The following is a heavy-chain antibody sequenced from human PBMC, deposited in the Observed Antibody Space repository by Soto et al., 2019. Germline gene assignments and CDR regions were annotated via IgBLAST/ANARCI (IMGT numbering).Heavy chain of an antibody. Sequence: QVQLVESGGGVVQPGRSLRLSCAASGFTFSSYGMHWVRQAPGKGLEWVAVISYDGSNKYYADSVKGRFTISRDNSKNTLYLQMNSLRAEDTAVYFCAKDREDYSNYLAYFDYWGQGTLVTVSS. J-gene: IGHJ4*02. D-gene: IGHD4-4*01. CDR1: GFTFSSYG. V-gene: IGHV3-30*18. CDR2: ISYDGSNK. CDR3: AKDREDYSNYLAYFDY.